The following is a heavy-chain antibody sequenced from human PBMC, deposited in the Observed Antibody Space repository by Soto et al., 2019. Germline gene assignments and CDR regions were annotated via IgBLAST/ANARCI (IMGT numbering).Heavy chain of an antibody. V-gene: IGHV3-74*01. CDR2: INGDASST. CDR3: ARDRSYAMEV. CDR1: GFSIRDYW. Sequence: GGSLRLSCEASGFSIRDYWMHWVRQAPGEGLVWVSCINGDASSTTYADPVKGRFTISRDDAKNTVYLQMTSLRAEDTAVYFCARDRSYAMEVWGQGTRVTVSS. J-gene: IGHJ6*02.